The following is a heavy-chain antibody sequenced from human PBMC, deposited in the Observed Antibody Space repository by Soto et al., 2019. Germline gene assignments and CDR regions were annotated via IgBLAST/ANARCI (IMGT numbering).Heavy chain of an antibody. Sequence: GASVKVSCKASGGTFSSYAVSWVRQAPGQGLEWMGGIIPIFGTANYAQKFQGRVTITADESTSTAYMELSSLRSEDTAVYYCARDRIVAWNQADAFDIWGQGTMVTVSS. J-gene: IGHJ3*02. D-gene: IGHD6-13*01. CDR1: GGTFSSYA. CDR2: IIPIFGTA. CDR3: ARDRIVAWNQADAFDI. V-gene: IGHV1-69*13.